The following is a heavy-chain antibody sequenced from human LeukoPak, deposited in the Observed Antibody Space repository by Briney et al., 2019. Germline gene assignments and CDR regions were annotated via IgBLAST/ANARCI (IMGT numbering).Heavy chain of an antibody. V-gene: IGHV1-2*02. D-gene: IGHD5-24*01. CDR3: ARGPEMATPECGY. Sequence: EASVKVSCKASGYTFTGYYMHWVRQAPGQGLEWMGWINPNSGGTNYAQKFQGRVTMTRDTSISTAYMELSRLRSDDTAVYYCARGPEMATPECGYWGQGTLVTVSS. J-gene: IGHJ4*02. CDR2: INPNSGGT. CDR1: GYTFTGYY.